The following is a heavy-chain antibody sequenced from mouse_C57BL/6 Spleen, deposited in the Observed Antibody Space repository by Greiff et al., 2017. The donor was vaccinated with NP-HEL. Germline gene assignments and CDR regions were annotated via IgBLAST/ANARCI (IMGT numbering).Heavy chain of an antibody. D-gene: IGHD1-2*01. J-gene: IGHJ4*01. V-gene: IGHV3-6*01. Sequence: ESGPGLVKPSQSLSLTCSVTGYSITSGYYWNWIRQFPGNKLEWMGYISYDGSNNYNPSLKNRISITRDTSKNQFFLKLNSVTTEDTATYYCARGSYGPPDYWGQGTSVTVSS. CDR1: GYSITSGYY. CDR3: ARGSYGPPDY. CDR2: ISYDGSN.